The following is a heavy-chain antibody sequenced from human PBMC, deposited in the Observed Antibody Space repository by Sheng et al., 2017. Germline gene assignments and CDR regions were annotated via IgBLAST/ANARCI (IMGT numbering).Heavy chain of an antibody. J-gene: IGHJ3*02. CDR1: GFTFSSYG. CDR3: AREPRYSSGWYLNAFDI. CDR2: IWYDGSNK. D-gene: IGHD6-19*01. V-gene: IGHV3-33*01. Sequence: QVQLVESGGGVVQPGRSLRLSCAASGFTFSSYGMHWVRQAPGKGLEWVAVIWYDGSNKYYADSVKGRFTISRDNSKNTLYLQMNSLRAEDTAVYYCAREPRYSSGWYLNAFDIWGQGTMVTVSS.